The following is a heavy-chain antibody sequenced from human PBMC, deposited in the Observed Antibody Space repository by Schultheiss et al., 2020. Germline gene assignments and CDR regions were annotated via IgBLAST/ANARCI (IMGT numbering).Heavy chain of an antibody. Sequence: SETLSLTCTVSGGSISSGSYYWSWIRQPAGKGLEWIGRIYTSGSTNYNPSLKSRVTISVNTSKNQFSLKLSSVTAADTAVYYCARGRIQLWWNQATNWFDPWGQGTLVTVSS. CDR3: ARGRIQLWWNQATNWFDP. V-gene: IGHV4-61*02. D-gene: IGHD5-18*01. J-gene: IGHJ5*02. CDR1: GGSISSGSYY. CDR2: IYTSGST.